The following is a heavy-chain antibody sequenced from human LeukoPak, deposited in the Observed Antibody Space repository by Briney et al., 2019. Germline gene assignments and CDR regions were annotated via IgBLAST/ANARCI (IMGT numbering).Heavy chain of an antibody. CDR2: ISAYNGNT. CDR3: ARVTQEGVGIRTVDY. D-gene: IGHD6-13*01. CDR1: GYTFTSYG. Sequence: ASVKVSCKASGYTFTSYGISWVRQAPGQGLEWMGWISAYNGNTNYAQKLQGRVTMTTDTSTSTAYMELRSLRSDVTAVYYCARVTQEGVGIRTVDYWGQGTLVTVSS. J-gene: IGHJ4*02. V-gene: IGHV1-18*01.